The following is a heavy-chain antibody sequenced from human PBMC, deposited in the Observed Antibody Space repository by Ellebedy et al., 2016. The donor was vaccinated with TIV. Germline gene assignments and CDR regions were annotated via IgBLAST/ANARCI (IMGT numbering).Heavy chain of an antibody. CDR3: ARWFGELLYVRWFDP. Sequence: SETLSLTCTVSGDSISRSSYYWGWIRRHPGKGLEWIGSIYYSGSTDYNPSLKSRVTISADTSKNQFSLRLSSVTAADTGVYYCARWFGELLYVRWFDPWGQGTLVSVSS. CDR1: GDSISRSSYY. J-gene: IGHJ5*02. V-gene: IGHV4-39*01. D-gene: IGHD3-10*01. CDR2: IYYSGST.